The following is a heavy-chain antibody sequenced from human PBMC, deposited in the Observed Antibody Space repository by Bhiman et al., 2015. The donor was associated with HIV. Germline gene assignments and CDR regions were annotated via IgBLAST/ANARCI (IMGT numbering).Heavy chain of an antibody. J-gene: IGHJ4*02. CDR1: GFTFSSYT. Sequence: VQLVESGGGVVQPGRSLRLSCAASGFTFSSYTMHWVRQAPGKGLEWVSSISSSSSYIYYADSVKGRFTISRDNAKNSLYLQMNSLRAEDTAVYYCAREFTGYSSSNFDYWGQGTLVTVSS. CDR3: AREFTGYSSSNFDY. D-gene: IGHD6-13*01. V-gene: IGHV3-21*01. CDR2: ISSSSSYI.